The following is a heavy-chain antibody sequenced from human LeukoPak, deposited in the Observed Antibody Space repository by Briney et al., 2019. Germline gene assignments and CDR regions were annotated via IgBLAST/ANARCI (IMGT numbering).Heavy chain of an antibody. J-gene: IGHJ5*02. CDR3: ARVNLRGSNYNWFDP. CDR2: ITPVINTA. V-gene: IGHV1-69*08. Sequence: ASVKVSCKTSGGTFLSHTFSWVRQAPGQGLEWMGKITPVINTANYAQTFQGRVSIYADKSTITVYMDLSGLRPDDTAVYYCARVNLRGSNYNWFDPWGQGTRVTVSS. CDR1: GGTFLSHT. D-gene: IGHD3-10*01.